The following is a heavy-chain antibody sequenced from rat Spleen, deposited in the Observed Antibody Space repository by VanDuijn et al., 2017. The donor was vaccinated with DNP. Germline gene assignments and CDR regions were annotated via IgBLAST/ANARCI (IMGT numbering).Heavy chain of an antibody. D-gene: IGHD1-11*01. CDR3: ATRSPFDY. CDR1: GFTFSDYG. J-gene: IGHJ2*01. CDR2: ISPTGDNT. Sequence: EVHLVESGGGLVQPGRSLKLSCAASGFTFSDYGFHWIRQAPAKGLEWVASISPTGDNTFYRDSVKGRFTVSRDNSKSTLFLQMDSLRSEDTATYYCATRSPFDYWGQGVMVTVSS. V-gene: IGHV5-19*01.